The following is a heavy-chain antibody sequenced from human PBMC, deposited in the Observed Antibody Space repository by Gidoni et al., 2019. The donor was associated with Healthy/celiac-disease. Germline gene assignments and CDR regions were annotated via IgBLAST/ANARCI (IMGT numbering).Heavy chain of an antibody. Sequence: QVQLVQSGAEVKKPGSSVKGSCKASGGTFSSYAISWVRQAPGQGLEWMGGIIPIFGTANYAQKFQGRVTITADKSTSTAYMELSSLRSEDTAVYYCASPGRDGYNFYFDYWGQGTLVTVSS. V-gene: IGHV1-69*06. D-gene: IGHD5-12*01. CDR3: ASPGRDGYNFYFDY. CDR1: GGTFSSYA. J-gene: IGHJ4*02. CDR2: IIPIFGTA.